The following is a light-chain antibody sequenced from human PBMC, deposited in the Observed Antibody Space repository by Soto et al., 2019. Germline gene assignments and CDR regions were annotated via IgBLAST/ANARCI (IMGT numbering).Light chain of an antibody. CDR2: GAS. CDR3: QQYGSSPRT. V-gene: IGKV3-20*01. J-gene: IGKJ1*01. CDR1: QSVSSNF. Sequence: ESVLTQSPGTLSLSPGERATLPCRASQSVSSNFLAWYQQKPGQAHRLLIYGASSRATGIPDRFSGSGSGTDFTLTISRLEPEDFAVYYCQQYGSSPRTFGQGTKVEIK.